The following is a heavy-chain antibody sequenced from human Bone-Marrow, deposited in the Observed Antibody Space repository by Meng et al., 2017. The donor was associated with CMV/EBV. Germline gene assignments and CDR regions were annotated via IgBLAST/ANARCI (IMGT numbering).Heavy chain of an antibody. V-gene: IGHV3-7*01. D-gene: IGHD1-7*01. Sequence: GESLKISCAVSGFTFSNYWMSWVRQAPGKGLEWVANIKQDGSEKYYVDSVKGRFTISRDNAKNSLYLQMNNLRAEDTAVYYCAREKTGTTYENYYYYYGMDVWGQGTSVTVS. J-gene: IGHJ6*02. CDR1: GFTFSNYW. CDR2: IKQDGSEK. CDR3: AREKTGTTYENYYYYYGMDV.